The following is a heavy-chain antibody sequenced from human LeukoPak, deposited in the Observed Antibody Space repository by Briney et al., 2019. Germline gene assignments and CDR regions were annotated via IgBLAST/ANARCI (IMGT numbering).Heavy chain of an antibody. CDR3: AKDNVAAAGRYFDY. D-gene: IGHD6-13*01. V-gene: IGHV3-23*01. J-gene: IGHJ4*02. CDR1: GFTFAGYA. CDR2: ISGGADST. Sequence: PGGSLRLSCAASGFTFAGYAMSWVRQAPGKGLEWVSAISGGADSTYYADSVKGRFTISRDNSKNTLYLQMHSLRAEDTAVYYCAKDNVAAAGRYFDYWGQGTLVTVSS.